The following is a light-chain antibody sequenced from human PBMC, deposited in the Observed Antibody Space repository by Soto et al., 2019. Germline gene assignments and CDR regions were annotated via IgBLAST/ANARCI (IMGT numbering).Light chain of an antibody. CDR1: ISDVGGYNY. Sequence: QSALTQPASVSGSPGQSITISCTGTISDVGGYNYVSWYQQRPGKAPKVIIFEVTNRPSGVSNRFSGSKSGNTASLTISGLQAEDEADYYCSSYTSISTLYFFGTGTKVTVL. CDR2: EVT. J-gene: IGLJ1*01. CDR3: SSYTSISTLYF. V-gene: IGLV2-14*01.